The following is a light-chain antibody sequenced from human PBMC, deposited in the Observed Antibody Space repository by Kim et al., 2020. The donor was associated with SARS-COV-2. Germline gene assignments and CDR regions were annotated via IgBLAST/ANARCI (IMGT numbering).Light chain of an antibody. Sequence: QSALTQPAYVSGSPGQSITISCSGTSSDVGRYNFVSWYQQHPGKAPKVILYDVSNRPSGVSNRFSASKSGNTASLTISGLQAEDEADYYCSSYTSRNTVIFGGGTQLTVL. J-gene: IGLJ2*01. V-gene: IGLV2-14*03. CDR1: SSDVGRYNF. CDR3: SSYTSRNTVI. CDR2: DVS.